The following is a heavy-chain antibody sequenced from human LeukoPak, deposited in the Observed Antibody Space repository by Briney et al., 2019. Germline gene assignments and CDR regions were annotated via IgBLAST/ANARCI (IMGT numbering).Heavy chain of an antibody. V-gene: IGHV4-38-2*01. CDR3: ARQYDSYFYYYLDL. CDR2: LYHPDST. CDR1: GYPINDAYY. Sequence: SETLSLTCGVSGYPINDAYYWVWIRQPPGKGLEWIGSLYHPDSTYYNPSLKSRVTMSVDTSRNQFSLRLSFVTAADTAVYYCARQYDSYFYYYLDLWGTGTTVTVSS. J-gene: IGHJ6*03. D-gene: IGHD2-2*01.